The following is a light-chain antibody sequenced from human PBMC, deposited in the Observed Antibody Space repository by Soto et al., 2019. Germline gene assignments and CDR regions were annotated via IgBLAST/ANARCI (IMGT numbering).Light chain of an antibody. CDR2: GGS. CDR1: QSVGSK. J-gene: IGKJ1*01. Sequence: IVMTQSPPPLSVSTGERATLSCRAAQSVGSKLAGYQQRPGQAPRLLMYGGSNRATGRPARGSGSGSRTDSPLTIRRLHPADFTLAYSQQAGSAGEFGPGTKLEI. V-gene: IGKV3D-15*01. CDR3: QQAGSAGE.